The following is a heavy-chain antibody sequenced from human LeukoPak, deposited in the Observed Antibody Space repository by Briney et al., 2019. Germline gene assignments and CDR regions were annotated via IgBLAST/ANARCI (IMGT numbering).Heavy chain of an antibody. Sequence: SETLSLTCTVSGVSISSYYWSWIRQPPGKGLEWIGYIYYSGSTNYNPSLKSRVTISVDTSKNQFSLKLSSVTAADTAVYYCARGGYNALGYWGQGTLVTASS. CDR2: IYYSGST. CDR3: ARGGYNALGY. CDR1: GVSISSYY. D-gene: IGHD5-24*01. J-gene: IGHJ4*02. V-gene: IGHV4-59*01.